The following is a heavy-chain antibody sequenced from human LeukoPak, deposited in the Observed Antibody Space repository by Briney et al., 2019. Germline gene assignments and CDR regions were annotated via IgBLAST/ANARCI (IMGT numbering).Heavy chain of an antibody. CDR2: IVPIFGTA. J-gene: IGHJ6*02. V-gene: IGHV1-69*13. Sequence: SVKVSCKASGGTFSSYAISWVRQAPGQGLEWMGGIVPIFGTANYAQKFQGRVTITADESTSTAYMELSSLRSEDTAVYYCARVGFVVVPAAIDSYYYGMDVWGQGTTVTVSS. CDR1: GGTFSSYA. CDR3: ARVGFVVVPAAIDSYYYGMDV. D-gene: IGHD2-2*02.